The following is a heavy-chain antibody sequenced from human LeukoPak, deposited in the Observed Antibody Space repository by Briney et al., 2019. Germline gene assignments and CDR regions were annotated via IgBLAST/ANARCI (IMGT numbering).Heavy chain of an antibody. Sequence: SETLSLTCTVSGGSISTSSYYWGWIRQPPGKGLEWIGSIYYTGSTYYNPSLNSRVTVSVDTSKNQFSLKLSSVTAADTAMYYCASRTRFGELRFHYWGQGTLVTVSS. CDR1: GGSISTSSYY. CDR2: IYYTGST. CDR3: ASRTRFGELRFHY. J-gene: IGHJ4*02. D-gene: IGHD3-10*01. V-gene: IGHV4-39*01.